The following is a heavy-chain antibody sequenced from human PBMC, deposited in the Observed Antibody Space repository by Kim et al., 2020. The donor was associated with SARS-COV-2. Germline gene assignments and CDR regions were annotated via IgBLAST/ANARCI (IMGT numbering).Heavy chain of an antibody. CDR2: IYYRGST. CDR3: ARVSLSGYNIYYWFDT. D-gene: IGHD3-22*01. V-gene: IGHV4-39*07. J-gene: IGHJ5*02. Sequence: SETLSLTCTLSGDSISSSNYYWGWIRQPPGKGLEWIGNIYYRGSTYSNLSLKSRITISVDTSKNQFSLKLNSVTAADTAVYYCARVSLSGYNIYYWFDTWGQGTLATVSS. CDR1: GDSISSSNYY.